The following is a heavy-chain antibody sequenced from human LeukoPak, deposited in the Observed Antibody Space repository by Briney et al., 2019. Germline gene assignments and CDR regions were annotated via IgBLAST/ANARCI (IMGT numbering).Heavy chain of an antibody. Sequence: GGSLRLSCTASGFTFGDYAMSWVRQAPGKGLEWVGFIRSKAYGGTTEYAASVKGRFTISRDDSKSFAYLQMNSLKTEDTAVYYCTRDLLNYYDSSGYYYALDYWGQGTLVTVSS. CDR1: GFTFGDYA. D-gene: IGHD3-22*01. V-gene: IGHV3-49*04. CDR3: TRDLLNYYDSSGYYYALDY. CDR2: IRSKAYGGTT. J-gene: IGHJ4*02.